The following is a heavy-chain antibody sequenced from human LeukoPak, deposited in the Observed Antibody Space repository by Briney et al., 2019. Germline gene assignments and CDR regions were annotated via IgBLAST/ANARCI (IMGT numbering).Heavy chain of an antibody. CDR1: GFIISPYT. Sequence: PGGSLRLSCEASGFIISPYTMHWVRQAPGKGLEWIGSIYHSGSTYYNPSLKSRVTISVDTSKNQFSLKLSSVAAADTAVYYCAAQNYDFWSGYYRWFDPWGQGTLVTVSS. CDR3: AAQNYDFWSGYYRWFDP. CDR2: IYHSGST. J-gene: IGHJ5*02. D-gene: IGHD3-3*01. V-gene: IGHV4-38-2*01.